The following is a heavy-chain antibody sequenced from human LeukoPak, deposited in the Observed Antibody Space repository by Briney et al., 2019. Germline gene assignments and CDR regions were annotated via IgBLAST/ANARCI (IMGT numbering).Heavy chain of an antibody. V-gene: IGHV1-69*13. CDR3: ARPSINYYDSSGLDY. J-gene: IGHJ4*02. D-gene: IGHD3-22*01. Sequence: SVKVSCKASGGTFSSYAISWVRQAPGQGLEWMGGTIPIFGTANYAQKFQGRVTITADESTSTAYMELSSLRSEDTAVYYCARPSINYYDSSGLDYWGQGTLVTVSS. CDR2: TIPIFGTA. CDR1: GGTFSSYA.